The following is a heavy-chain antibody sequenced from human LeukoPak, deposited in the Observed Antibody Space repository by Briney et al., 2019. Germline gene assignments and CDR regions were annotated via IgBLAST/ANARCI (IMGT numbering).Heavy chain of an antibody. Sequence: HGESLRISCKGSGYSFTSYWISWVRQMPGKGLEWMGRIDPSDSYTNYSPSFQGHVTIPADKSISTAYLQWSSLKASDTAMYYCARHGERYDFWSGYYYYYYYGMDVWGQGTTVTVSS. CDR3: ARHGERYDFWSGYYYYYYYGMDV. CDR1: GYSFTSYW. D-gene: IGHD3-3*01. CDR2: IDPSDSYT. V-gene: IGHV5-10-1*01. J-gene: IGHJ6*02.